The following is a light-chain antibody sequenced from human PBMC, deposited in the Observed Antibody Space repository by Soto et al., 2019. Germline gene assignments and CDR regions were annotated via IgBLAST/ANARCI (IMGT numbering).Light chain of an antibody. V-gene: IGKV1-33*01. CDR1: QDISDF. J-gene: IGKJ4*01. Sequence: DIQMTQSPSSLSASVGDRVTITCQASQDISDFLNWYQQKPGKAPKILISDASNLQSGVPSRFSGSGSGTHFTFTISSLQPEDIATYYCQPYDNLVTFGGGTKVQIK. CDR2: DAS. CDR3: QPYDNLVT.